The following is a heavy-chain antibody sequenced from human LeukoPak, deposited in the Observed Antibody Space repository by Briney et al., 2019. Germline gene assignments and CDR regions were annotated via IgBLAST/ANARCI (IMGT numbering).Heavy chain of an antibody. V-gene: IGHV1-2*02. CDR2: INPDSGDT. CDR1: GYVFTGQY. D-gene: IGHD4-23*01. CDR3: ARMFFGGSNF. J-gene: IGHJ4*02. Sequence: ASVKVSCKASGYVFTGQYLHWVRQAPGQGLEWLGWINPDSGDTNYAQNFQGRITLTRDTSINTAFMQLSRLTSDDTAIYYCARMFFGGSNFWGQGTLVTVSS.